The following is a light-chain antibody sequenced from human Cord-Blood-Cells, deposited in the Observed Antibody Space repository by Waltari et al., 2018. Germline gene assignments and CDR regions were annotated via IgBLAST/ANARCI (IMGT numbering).Light chain of an antibody. Sequence: QSALPQPASVSGSPGQSITISRTGTSSDVGGYTFVSWYQQHPGKAPKLMIYDVRNRPSGVSNRFSGSKSGNTASLTISGLQAEDEADYYCSSYTSSSTWVFGGGTKLTVL. V-gene: IGLV2-14*01. J-gene: IGLJ3*02. CDR3: SSYTSSSTWV. CDR1: SSDVGGYTF. CDR2: DVR.